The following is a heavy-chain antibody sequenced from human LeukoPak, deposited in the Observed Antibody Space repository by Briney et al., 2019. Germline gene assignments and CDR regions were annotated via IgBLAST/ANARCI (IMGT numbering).Heavy chain of an antibody. J-gene: IGHJ4*02. CDR2: IAGSGTTI. Sequence: GGSLRLSCAASGFTFSDHPMTWVRQAPGKGLQWVSYIAGSGTTIYYAESVKGRFTISRDNAKNSLYLQMNSLRAEDTALYYCARDMTITGADDYWGQGIRVTVSS. CDR3: ARDMTITGADDY. CDR1: GFTFSDHP. D-gene: IGHD6-13*01. V-gene: IGHV3-48*03.